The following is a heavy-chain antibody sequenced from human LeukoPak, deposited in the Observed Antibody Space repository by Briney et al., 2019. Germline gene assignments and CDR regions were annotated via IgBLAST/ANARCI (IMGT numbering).Heavy chain of an antibody. D-gene: IGHD4-17*01. V-gene: IGHV3-7*01. CDR1: ACSPCSNW. CDR3: ARGDSGDRSFDG. CDR2: INLDGGAK. Sequence: VGALRLSCVLSACSPCSNWMSWGRQAPGGGLERGANINLDGGAKYSVASVEARLTFSRANAKNSLYLQMNSWRSEDPAVYSFARGDSGDRSFDGWDQGTLVTVS. J-gene: IGHJ5*02.